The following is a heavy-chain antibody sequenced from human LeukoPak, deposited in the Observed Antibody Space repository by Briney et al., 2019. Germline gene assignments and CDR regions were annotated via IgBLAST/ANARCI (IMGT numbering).Heavy chain of an antibody. V-gene: IGHV3-30*04. CDR2: ISYDGSNK. D-gene: IGHD6-6*01. CDR1: GFTFSSYA. CDR3: AVSSYRTGGYYYYYGMDV. Sequence: PGRSLRLSCAASGFTFSSYAMHWVRQAPGKGLEWVAVISYDGSNKYYADSEKGRFTISRDNSKNTLYLQMNSLRAEDTAVYYCAVSSYRTGGYYYYYGMDVWGKGTTVTVSS. J-gene: IGHJ6*04.